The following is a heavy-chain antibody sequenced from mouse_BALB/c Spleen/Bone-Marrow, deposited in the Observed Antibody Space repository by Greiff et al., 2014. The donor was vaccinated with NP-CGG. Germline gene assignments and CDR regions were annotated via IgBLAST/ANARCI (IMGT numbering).Heavy chain of an antibody. CDR1: GFSFSSYA. D-gene: IGHD1-1*01. Sequence: ESGGGLVKPGGSLKLSCAASGFSFSSYAMSWVRQTPEKRLEWVATISSGGSYTYKADSVKGRFTISRDTAKNTLYLQMSSLRSEDTAMYYCARQDYYGSSPHWYFDVWGAGTTVTVSS. CDR2: ISSGGSYT. V-gene: IGHV5-9-3*01. CDR3: ARQDYYGSSPHWYFDV. J-gene: IGHJ1*01.